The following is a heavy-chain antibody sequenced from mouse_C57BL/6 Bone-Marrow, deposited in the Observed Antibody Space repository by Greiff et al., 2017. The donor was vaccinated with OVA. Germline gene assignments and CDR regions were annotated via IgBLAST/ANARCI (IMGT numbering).Heavy chain of an antibody. Sequence: QVQLQQPGAELVKPGASVKMSCKASGYTFTSYRITWVKQRPGQGLEWIGDIYPGSGSTNYNEKFKSKATLTVDTSSSTAYMQLSSLTSEDSAVDYCARDYGSRGDLDYWGQGTTLTVSS. J-gene: IGHJ2*01. D-gene: IGHD1-1*01. CDR2: IYPGSGST. CDR1: GYTFTSYR. V-gene: IGHV1-55*01. CDR3: ARDYGSRGDLDY.